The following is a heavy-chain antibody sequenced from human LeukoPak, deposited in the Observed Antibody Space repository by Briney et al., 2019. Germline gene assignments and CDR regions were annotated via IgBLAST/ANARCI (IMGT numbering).Heavy chain of an antibody. CDR3: AKDWGVVLLEYYMDV. CDR1: GFTVSSNY. V-gene: IGHV3-30*18. D-gene: IGHD3-10*01. J-gene: IGHJ6*03. Sequence: GGSLRLSCAASGFTVSSNYMSWVRQAPGKGLEWVAVISYDGSNKYYADSVKGRFTISRDNSKNTLYLQMNSLRAEDTAVYYCAKDWGVVLLEYYMDVWGKGTTVTVSS. CDR2: ISYDGSNK.